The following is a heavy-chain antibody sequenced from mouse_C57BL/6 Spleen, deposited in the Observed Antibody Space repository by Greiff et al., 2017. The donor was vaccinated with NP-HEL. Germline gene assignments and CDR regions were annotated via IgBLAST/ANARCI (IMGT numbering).Heavy chain of an antibody. CDR3: ARGLYYDYWYFDV. CDR1: GYSFTSYY. D-gene: IGHD2-4*01. CDR2: IYPGSGNT. V-gene: IGHV1-66*01. Sequence: QVQLQQSGPELVKPGASVKISCKASGYSFTSYYIHWVKQRPGQGLEWIGWIYPGSGNTKYNEKFKGKATLTADTSSSTAYMQLSSLTSEDSAVYYCARGLYYDYWYFDVWGTGTTVTVSS. J-gene: IGHJ1*03.